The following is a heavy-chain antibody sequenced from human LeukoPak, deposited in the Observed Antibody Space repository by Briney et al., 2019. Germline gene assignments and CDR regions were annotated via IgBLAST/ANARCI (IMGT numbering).Heavy chain of an antibody. Sequence: GGSLRLSCVASGFSFSRFGMNWVRQAPGKGLEWISHISSTSGDVNYADSVKGRFTISRDNAKNSLYLQMSSLRNEDTAIYYCAQKGGTDHWGQGTLVTVSS. CDR2: ISSTSGDV. J-gene: IGHJ4*02. D-gene: IGHD2-15*01. V-gene: IGHV3-48*02. CDR1: GFSFSRFG. CDR3: AQKGGTDH.